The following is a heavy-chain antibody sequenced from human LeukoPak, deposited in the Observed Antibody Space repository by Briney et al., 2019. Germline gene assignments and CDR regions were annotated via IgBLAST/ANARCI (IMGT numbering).Heavy chain of an antibody. D-gene: IGHD3-22*01. J-gene: IGHJ3*02. CDR2: IYTSGST. Sequence: SETLSLTCTVSGGSISSYYWSWIRQPAGKGLEWIGRIYTSGSTNYTPSLKSRVTTSVDTSKNQCSLKLSSVTAADTAVYYCARARYYYDSSGYYADAFDIWGQGTMVTVSS. V-gene: IGHV4-4*07. CDR3: ARARYYYDSSGYYADAFDI. CDR1: GGSISSYY.